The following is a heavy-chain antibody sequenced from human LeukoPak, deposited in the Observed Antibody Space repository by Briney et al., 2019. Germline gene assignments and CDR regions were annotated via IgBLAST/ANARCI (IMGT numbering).Heavy chain of an antibody. CDR1: GFTFSSYA. CDR2: ISYDGSNK. CDR3: ARENGSSWYQNNWFDP. V-gene: IGHV3-30-3*01. D-gene: IGHD6-13*01. J-gene: IGHJ5*02. Sequence: GGSLRLSCAASGFTFSSYAMHWVRQAPGKGLEWVAVISYDGSNKYYADSVKGRFTISRDNAKNSLYLQMNSLRAEDTAVYYCARENGSSWYQNNWFDPWGQGTLVTVSS.